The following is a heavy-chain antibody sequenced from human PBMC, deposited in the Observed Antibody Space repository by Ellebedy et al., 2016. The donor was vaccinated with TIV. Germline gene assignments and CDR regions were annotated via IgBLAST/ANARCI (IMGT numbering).Heavy chain of an antibody. CDR3: ANRELDQLLPFDY. V-gene: IGHV3-23*01. CDR1: GFTFSSYA. CDR2: ISGSGGST. D-gene: IGHD2-15*01. Sequence: GESLKISXAASGFTFSSYAMCWVRQAPGKGLEWVSAISGSGGSTYYADSVKGRFTISRDNSKNTLYLQMNSLRAEDTAVYYCANRELDQLLPFDYWGQGTLVTVSS. J-gene: IGHJ4*02.